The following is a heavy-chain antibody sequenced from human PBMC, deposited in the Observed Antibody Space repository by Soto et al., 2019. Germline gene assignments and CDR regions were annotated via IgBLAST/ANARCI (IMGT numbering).Heavy chain of an antibody. CDR1: GGSISSGGYS. CDR2: TYQSGSA. J-gene: IGHJ4*02. Sequence: SETLSLTCTVSGGSISSGGYSWTWIRQSPGKGLEWIGYTYQSGSAYYNPSLKSRVTISVDRSKNQFSLNLTSVTAADTAVYYCARDYYGMDVWGQGTLVTVSS. D-gene: IGHD3-10*01. CDR3: ARDYYGMDV. V-gene: IGHV4-30-2*06.